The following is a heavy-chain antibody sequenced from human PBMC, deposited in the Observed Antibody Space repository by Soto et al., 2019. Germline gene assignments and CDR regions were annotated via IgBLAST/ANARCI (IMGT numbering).Heavy chain of an antibody. CDR2: ISAYNGNT. CDR3: ARVDIVVAPAAQSFYYYMDV. V-gene: IGHV1-18*01. CDR1: GYTFTSYG. Sequence: QVQLVQSGAEVKKPGASVKVSCKASGYTFTSYGISWVRQAPGQGLEWMGWISAYNGNTNYAQKLQGRVTMTTDTSTSTAYMELRSLRSDDTAVYYCARVDIVVAPAAQSFYYYMDVWGKGTTVTVSS. D-gene: IGHD2-2*01. J-gene: IGHJ6*03.